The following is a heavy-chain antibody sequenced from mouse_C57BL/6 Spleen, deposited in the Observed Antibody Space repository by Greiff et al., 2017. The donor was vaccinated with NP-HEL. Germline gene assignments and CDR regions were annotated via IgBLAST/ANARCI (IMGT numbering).Heavy chain of an antibody. CDR3: AREGYGSTFFDY. V-gene: IGHV1-81*01. D-gene: IGHD1-1*01. CDR1: GYTFTSCG. J-gene: IGHJ2*01. Sequence: QVQLKESGAELARPGASVKLSCKASGYTFTSCGISWVKQRTGQGLEWIVEIYPRSGNTYYNEKFKGKATLTADNSSSTAYMELRSLTSEDSAVYFCAREGYGSTFFDYWGQGTTLTVSS. CDR2: IYPRSGNT.